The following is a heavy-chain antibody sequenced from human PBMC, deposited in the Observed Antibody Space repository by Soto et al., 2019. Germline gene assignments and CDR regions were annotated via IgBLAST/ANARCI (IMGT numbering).Heavy chain of an antibody. D-gene: IGHD3-9*01. Sequence: GGSLRLSCTASGFTFGDYAMSWFRQAPGKGLECVGFIRSKAFGGATEYAASVRGRFTISRDDSKSIAYLQMNSLETEDTAVYYCTRGRYLPPYYFDYWGRGTLVTVSS. CDR1: GFTFGDYA. J-gene: IGHJ4*02. CDR3: TRGRYLPPYYFDY. V-gene: IGHV3-49*03. CDR2: IRSKAFGGAT.